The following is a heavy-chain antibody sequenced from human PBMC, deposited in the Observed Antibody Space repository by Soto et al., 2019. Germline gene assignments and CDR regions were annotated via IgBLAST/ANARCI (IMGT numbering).Heavy chain of an antibody. CDR2: IIPILGIA. V-gene: IGHV1-69*02. J-gene: IGHJ3*02. D-gene: IGHD6-13*01. CDR3: ARAHHSAGKEIFYI. CDR1: GGTFSSYT. Sequence: QVQLVQSGAEVKKPGSSVKVSCKASGGTFSSYTISWVRQAPGQGLEWMGRIIPILGIANYAQKFQGRVTITADKSTSTAYMELSSLRSEDTAVYYWARAHHSAGKEIFYIWGQGTMVTVSS.